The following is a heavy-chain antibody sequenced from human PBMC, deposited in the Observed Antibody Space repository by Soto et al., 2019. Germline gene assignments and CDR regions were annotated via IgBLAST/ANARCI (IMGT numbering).Heavy chain of an antibody. J-gene: IGHJ4*02. D-gene: IGHD4-17*01. CDR1: GFTFSSYE. CDR3: ASWDLAYGDYVGAY. V-gene: IGHV3-48*03. CDR2: ISSGGSTI. Sequence: EVQLVESGGGLVQPGGSLRLSCAASGFTFSSYEMNWVRQAPGKGLEWVSYISSGGSTIYYADSVKGRFTISRDNAKNSLYLQMNSLRAEDTAVYYCASWDLAYGDYVGAYWGQGTLVTVSS.